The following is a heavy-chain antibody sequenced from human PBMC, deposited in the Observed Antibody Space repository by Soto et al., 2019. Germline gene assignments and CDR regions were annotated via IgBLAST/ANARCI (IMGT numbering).Heavy chain of an antibody. V-gene: IGHV3-23*01. Sequence: GGSLRLSCTASGFTFSSYAMSWVRQAPGKGLEWVSAISGSGGSTYYADSVKFLFTITRDNYKNTLYLKMNSLRVEDAAFYYCAKDIEYGDYGLFDYWGQGTLVTVSS. CDR3: AKDIEYGDYGLFDY. D-gene: IGHD4-17*01. CDR2: ISGSGGST. CDR1: GFTFSSYA. J-gene: IGHJ4*02.